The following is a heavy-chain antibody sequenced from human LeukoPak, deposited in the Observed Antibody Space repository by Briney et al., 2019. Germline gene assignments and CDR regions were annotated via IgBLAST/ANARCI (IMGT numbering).Heavy chain of an antibody. J-gene: IGHJ4*02. Sequence: SETLSLTCTVSGGSISGGDYYWSWIRQPPGKGLEWIGYIYYSGSTYYNPSLKSRVTISVDTSKNQFSLKLSSVTAADTAVYYCAYAGGYSYGPFDYWGQGTLVTVSS. D-gene: IGHD5-18*01. V-gene: IGHV4-30-4*08. CDR2: IYYSGST. CDR1: GGSISGGDYY. CDR3: AYAGGYSYGPFDY.